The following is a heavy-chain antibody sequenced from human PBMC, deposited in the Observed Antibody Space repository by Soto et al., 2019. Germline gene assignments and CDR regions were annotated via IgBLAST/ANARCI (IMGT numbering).Heavy chain of an antibody. CDR3: AKDPLEIQLWPKYSFDY. D-gene: IGHD5-18*01. CDR1: GFTFSSYS. J-gene: IGHJ4*02. CDR2: ISSSSYI. V-gene: IGHV3-21*04. Sequence: GGSLRLSCAASGFTFSSYSMNWVRQAPGKGLEWVSSISSSSYIYYADSVKGRFTISRDNSKNTLYLQMNSLRAEDTAVYYCAKDPLEIQLWPKYSFDYWGQGTLVTVSS.